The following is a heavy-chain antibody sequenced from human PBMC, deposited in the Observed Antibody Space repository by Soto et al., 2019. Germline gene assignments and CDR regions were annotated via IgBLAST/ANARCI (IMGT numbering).Heavy chain of an antibody. D-gene: IGHD2-15*01. J-gene: IGHJ4*02. V-gene: IGHV4-59*01. Sequence: LTCTVSGGSISPFYWSWVRQPPGKGLEWIGYLYYSGNTNYNPSLKSRVTISVDASKNQVSLRLTSVTAADTAVYYCARVGGVAARTFDYWGQGTVVTVSS. CDR1: GGSISPFY. CDR3: ARVGGVAARTFDY. CDR2: LYYSGNT.